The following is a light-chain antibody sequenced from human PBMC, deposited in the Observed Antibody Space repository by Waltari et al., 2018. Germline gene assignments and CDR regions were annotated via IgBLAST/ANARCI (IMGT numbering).Light chain of an antibody. Sequence: QSALTQPPSVSGSPGQSVTISCTATSSDVGNYNRVSWYQQSPGTAPKLMIYDVTNRPSGVPDRVSGSKSGNTASLTISGLQAEDEADYYCSSPTTSITWVFGGGTKLTVL. CDR2: DVT. CDR3: SSPTTSITWV. CDR1: SSDVGNYNR. J-gene: IGLJ3*02. V-gene: IGLV2-18*02.